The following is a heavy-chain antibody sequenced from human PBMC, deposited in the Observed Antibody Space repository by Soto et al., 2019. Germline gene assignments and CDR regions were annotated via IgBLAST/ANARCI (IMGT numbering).Heavy chain of an antibody. V-gene: IGHV4-34*01. CDR3: ARSTITIFGVAKKNWFDP. D-gene: IGHD3-3*01. Sequence: SDTLSLTCAVYGGSFSGYYWSWIRQPPGKGLEWIGEINHSGSTNYNPSLKSRVTISVDTSKNQFSLKLSSVTAADTAVYYCARSTITIFGVAKKNWFDPWGQGTLVTVS. J-gene: IGHJ5*02. CDR2: INHSGST. CDR1: GGSFSGYY.